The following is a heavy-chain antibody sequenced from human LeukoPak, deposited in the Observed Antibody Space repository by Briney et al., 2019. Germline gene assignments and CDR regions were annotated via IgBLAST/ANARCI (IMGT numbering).Heavy chain of an antibody. V-gene: IGHV3-23*01. Sequence: GGSLRLSCAASGFTFSSYAMSWVRQAPGKGLECVSTMTGSGSITRYADSVKGRFIISRDNSKNTLYLQMNSLRAEDTAIYYCAKGPWDLPHAFDIWGLGTMVTVSS. D-gene: IGHD1-26*01. CDR2: MTGSGSIT. J-gene: IGHJ3*02. CDR3: AKGPWDLPHAFDI. CDR1: GFTFSSYA.